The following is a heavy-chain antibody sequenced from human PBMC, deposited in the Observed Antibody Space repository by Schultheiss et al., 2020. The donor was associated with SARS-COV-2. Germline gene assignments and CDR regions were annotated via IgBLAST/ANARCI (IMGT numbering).Heavy chain of an antibody. V-gene: IGHV1-18*01. J-gene: IGHJ4*02. CDR1: GYTFTSYG. Sequence: ASVKVSCKASGYTFTSYGISWVRQAPGQGLEWMGWISAYNGNTSYAQKLQGRVTMTTDTSTSTAYMELSSLRSDDTAVYYCARDSPVLIAAGGPDFDYWGQGTLVTVPS. CDR2: ISAYNGNT. CDR3: ARDSPVLIAAGGPDFDY. D-gene: IGHD6-13*01.